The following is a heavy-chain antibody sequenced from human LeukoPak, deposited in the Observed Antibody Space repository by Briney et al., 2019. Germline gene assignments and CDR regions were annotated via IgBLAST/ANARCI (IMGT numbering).Heavy chain of an antibody. D-gene: IGHD3-22*01. CDR2: IYDIGST. V-gene: IGHV4-59*08. CDR1: GGSVSSYY. J-gene: IGHJ5*02. Sequence: PSETLSLTCTVSGGSVSSYYWSWIRQPPGKGLEWIGYIYDIGSTKCNPSLKSRVTMSVDTSKNQFSLKLSSVTAADTAVYHCARTYYYDSSGYLNHWSDPWGQGTLVTVSS. CDR3: ARTYYYDSSGYLNHWSDP.